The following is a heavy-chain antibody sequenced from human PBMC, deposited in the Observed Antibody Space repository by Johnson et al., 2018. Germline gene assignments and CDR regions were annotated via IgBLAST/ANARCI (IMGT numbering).Heavy chain of an antibody. CDR2: INWNAGRT. CDR1: GFSFEDYG. Sequence: VQLVETGGGVVRPGGSLRLSCAASGFSFEDYGLSWVRQVPGKGLEWVAGINWNAGRTGYADSVKGRFTISRDNAKNSLYLQLKSLEVEVTALYYCERATRNSCYTTSCFAQSCQHWGQGTLVTVSA. CDR3: ERATRNSCYTTSCFAQSCQH. D-gene: IGHD3-16*02. J-gene: IGHJ1*01. V-gene: IGHV3-20*04.